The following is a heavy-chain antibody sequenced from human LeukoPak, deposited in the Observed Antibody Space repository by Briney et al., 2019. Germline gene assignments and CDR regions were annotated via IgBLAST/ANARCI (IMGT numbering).Heavy chain of an antibody. D-gene: IGHD1-26*01. Sequence: GGSLSLSCAASGFTFSNYGMHWVRQPPGKGLEWVAVISYDGSNKYYADSVKGRLTIYRDNSKNTLYLQMNSLRAEDTAVYYCAKEGGSYYPFDYWGQGTLVTVSS. J-gene: IGHJ4*02. CDR3: AKEGGSYYPFDY. V-gene: IGHV3-30*18. CDR1: GFTFSNYG. CDR2: ISYDGSNK.